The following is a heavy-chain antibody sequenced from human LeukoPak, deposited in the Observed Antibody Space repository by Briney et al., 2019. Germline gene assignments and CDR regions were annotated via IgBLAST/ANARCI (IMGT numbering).Heavy chain of an antibody. CDR3: AREGGYCSSTCCYHYFDY. J-gene: IGHJ4*02. CDR1: GFTFSSYA. V-gene: IGHV3-64*01. CDR2: ISSNGGST. D-gene: IGHD2-2*01. Sequence: GGSLRLSCAASGFTFSSYAMHWVRQAPGKGLEYVSAISSNGGSTYYANSVKGRFTISRDNSKNTLYLQMGSLRAEDMAVYYCAREGGYCSSTCCYHYFDYWGQGTLVTVSS.